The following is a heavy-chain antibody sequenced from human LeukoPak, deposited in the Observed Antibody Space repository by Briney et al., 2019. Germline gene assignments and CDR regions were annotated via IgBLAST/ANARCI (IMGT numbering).Heavy chain of an antibody. D-gene: IGHD3-10*01. V-gene: IGHV6-1*01. J-gene: IGHJ4*02. CDR2: TYYRSKWYN. Sequence: SQTLSLTCALSGDSLSSNSAAWNWLRQSPSRGLEWLGRTYYRSKWYNDYAVSVKSRITINPDTSKNQFSLQLNSVTPEDTAVYYCARDLPVYYGSGTYFDYWGQGTLVTVSS. CDR1: GDSLSSNSAA. CDR3: ARDLPVYYGSGTYFDY.